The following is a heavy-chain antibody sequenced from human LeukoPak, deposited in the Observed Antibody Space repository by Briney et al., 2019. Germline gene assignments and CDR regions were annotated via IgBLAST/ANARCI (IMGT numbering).Heavy chain of an antibody. CDR3: ARPSRITIFGVVIIYDAFDI. J-gene: IGHJ3*02. CDR1: GYTFTGYY. D-gene: IGHD3-3*01. V-gene: IGHV1-8*02. Sequence: ASVKVSCKASGYTFTGYYMHWVRQAPGQGLEWMGWMNPNSGNTGYAQKFQGRVTMTRNASISTAYMELSSLRSEDTAVYYCARPSRITIFGVVIIYDAFDIWGQGTMVTVSS. CDR2: MNPNSGNT.